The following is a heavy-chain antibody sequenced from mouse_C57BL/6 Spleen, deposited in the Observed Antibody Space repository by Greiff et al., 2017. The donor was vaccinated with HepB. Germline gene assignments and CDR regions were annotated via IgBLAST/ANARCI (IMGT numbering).Heavy chain of an antibody. CDR2: IWWNDDK. D-gene: IGHD2-4*01. CDR1: GFSLSTSNMG. Sequence: QVTLKESGPGILQPSQTLSLTCSFSGFSLSTSNMGIGWIRQPPGKGLEWLAHIWWNDDKYYNPSLKSRLTTSKDTSNNQVILKITSVDTADTATYYCAQNYYDYLSFDDWGQGTTLTVSS. CDR3: AQNYYDYLSFDD. V-gene: IGHV8-5*01. J-gene: IGHJ2*01.